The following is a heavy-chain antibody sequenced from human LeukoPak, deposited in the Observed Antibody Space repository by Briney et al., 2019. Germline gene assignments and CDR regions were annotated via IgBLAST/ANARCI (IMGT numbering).Heavy chain of an antibody. J-gene: IGHJ3*02. CDR1: GFTFSIYW. CDR2: INSDGSST. Sequence: GGSLRLSCAASGFTFSIYWMHWVRQAPGKGLVWVSRINSDGSSTSYADSVKGRFTISRDNAKNTLYSQMNSLRAEDTAVYYCARDEDWSGYYGAFDIWGQGTMVTVSS. D-gene: IGHD3-3*01. V-gene: IGHV3-74*01. CDR3: ARDEDWSGYYGAFDI.